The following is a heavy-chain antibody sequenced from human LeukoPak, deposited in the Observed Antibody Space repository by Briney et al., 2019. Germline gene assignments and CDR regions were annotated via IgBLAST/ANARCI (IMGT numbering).Heavy chain of an antibody. Sequence: GGSLRLSRAASGFTFSSYEMNWVRQAPGKGLEWVSYISSSGSTIYYADSVKGRFTISRDNAKNSLYLQMNSLRAEDTAVYYCASLYCSGTSCYAYGYWGQGTLVTVSS. V-gene: IGHV3-48*03. CDR1: GFTFSSYE. CDR3: ASLYCSGTSCYAYGY. D-gene: IGHD2-2*01. J-gene: IGHJ4*02. CDR2: ISSSGSTI.